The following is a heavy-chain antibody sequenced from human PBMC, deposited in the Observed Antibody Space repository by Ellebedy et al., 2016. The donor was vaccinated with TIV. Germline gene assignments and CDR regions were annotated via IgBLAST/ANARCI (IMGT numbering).Heavy chain of an antibody. CDR2: ISYDGSNK. V-gene: IGHV3-30*18. CDR3: AKGRGGRDAFDI. J-gene: IGHJ3*02. CDR1: GFTFSSYG. Sequence: GESLKISXAASGFTFSSYGMHWVRQAPGKGLEWVAVISYDGSNKYYADSVKGRFTISRDNSKNTLYLQMNSLRAEDTALYYCAKGRGGRDAFDIWGQGTIVTVSS. D-gene: IGHD3-16*01.